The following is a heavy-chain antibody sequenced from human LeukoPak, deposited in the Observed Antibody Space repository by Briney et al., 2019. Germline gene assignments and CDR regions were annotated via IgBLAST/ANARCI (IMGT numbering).Heavy chain of an antibody. CDR3: VREAGYCAPVCVKTNWFDP. CDR1: GFPFSSHA. CDR2: ISNGKT. Sequence: PGGSLRLSCAASGFPFSSHAMSWVRQPPGKGLEWVAAISNGKTYYADSVRGRFAISRDDSTNTVYIHMNSLRDEDTALYHCVREAGYCAPVCVKTNWFDPWGQGTLVTVSS. J-gene: IGHJ5*02. D-gene: IGHD2-15*01. V-gene: IGHV3-23*01.